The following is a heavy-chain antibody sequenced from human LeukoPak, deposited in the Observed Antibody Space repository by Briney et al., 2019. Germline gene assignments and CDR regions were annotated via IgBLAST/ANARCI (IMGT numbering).Heavy chain of an antibody. CDR1: GFTFSSYS. CDR3: GSRRTAMFGVIKGPIDY. CDR2: ISSSSSYI. V-gene: IGHV3-21*01. Sequence: GSLRLSCAASGFTFSSYSMNWVRQAPGKGLEWVLSISSSSSYIYYADSVKGRFTISRDNAKNSLYLQMNSLRAEDTAVYYCGSRRTAMFGVIKGPIDYWGQGTLVTVSS. D-gene: IGHD3-3*01. J-gene: IGHJ4*02.